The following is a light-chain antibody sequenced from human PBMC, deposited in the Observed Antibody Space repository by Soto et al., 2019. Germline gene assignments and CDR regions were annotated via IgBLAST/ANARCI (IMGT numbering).Light chain of an antibody. CDR2: DAS. CDR3: QQANSFPIT. Sequence: RASQPVSTWVAWYQQKPGKAPKVMIYDASVLERGVPSRFSGSGSGTEFTLTISSLQPEDFATYYCQQANSFPITFGQGTRLEIK. CDR1: QPVSTW. J-gene: IGKJ5*01. V-gene: IGKV1-12*01.